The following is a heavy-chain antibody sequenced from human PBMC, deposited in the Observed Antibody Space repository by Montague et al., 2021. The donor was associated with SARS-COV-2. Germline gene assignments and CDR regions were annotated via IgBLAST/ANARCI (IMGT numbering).Heavy chain of an antibody. Sequence: TLSLTCTVSGAFISSGGFYWSWLRQHPRKGLEWIGFIYYNGTTYHNPSLKSRLTISIDTSKNQFSLNLSSVTAADTAVYYCARGLPYQMVAGAIPNYSKDVWGQGTTVTVSS. CDR3: ARGLPYQMVAGAIPNYSKDV. J-gene: IGHJ6*02. V-gene: IGHV4-31*03. D-gene: IGHD2-15*01. CDR2: IYYNGTT. CDR1: GAFISSGGFY.